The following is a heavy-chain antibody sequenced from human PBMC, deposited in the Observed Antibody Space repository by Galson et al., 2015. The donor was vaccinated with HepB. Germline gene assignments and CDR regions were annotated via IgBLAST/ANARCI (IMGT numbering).Heavy chain of an antibody. J-gene: IGHJ4*02. D-gene: IGHD6-19*01. Sequence: SLRLSCAASGFTSSSYAMSWVRQAPGKGLEWVSAISGSGGSTYYADSVKGRFTISRDNAKNSLYLQMNSLRAEDTAVYYCARSSGWSPYFDYWGQGTLVTVSS. CDR3: ARSSGWSPYFDY. CDR1: GFTSSSYA. CDR2: ISGSGGST. V-gene: IGHV3-23*01.